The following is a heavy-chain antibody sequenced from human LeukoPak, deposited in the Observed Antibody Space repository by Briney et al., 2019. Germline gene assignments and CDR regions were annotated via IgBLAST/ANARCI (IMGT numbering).Heavy chain of an antibody. CDR2: IRSDGSNK. J-gene: IGHJ4*02. D-gene: IGHD3-22*01. Sequence: GGSLRLSCAASGFTFSSYEMNWVRQAPGKGLDWVAFIRSDGSNKYYADSVKGRFTISRDNSKNTLYLQMNSLRTEDTAVYYCAKHRGESGYSGYYFEYWGQGTLVTVSS. CDR3: AKHRGESGYSGYYFEY. CDR1: GFTFSSYE. V-gene: IGHV3-30*02.